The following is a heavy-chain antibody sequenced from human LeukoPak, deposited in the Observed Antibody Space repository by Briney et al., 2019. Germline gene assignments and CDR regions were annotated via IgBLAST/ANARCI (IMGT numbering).Heavy chain of an antibody. J-gene: IGHJ5*01. CDR2: IYYDGSLN. CDR1: GFTFSTYA. Sequence: TGGSLRLSCAASGFTFSTYAMHWVRQAPGKGLEWVAVIYYDGSLNNYADSVKGRFSISRDNSKNTLYLQMNSLRPEDTAVYYCARDGDDSTGFSDSSGQGTLVTVSS. V-gene: IGHV3-30*04. CDR3: ARDGDDSTGFSDS. D-gene: IGHD3-22*01.